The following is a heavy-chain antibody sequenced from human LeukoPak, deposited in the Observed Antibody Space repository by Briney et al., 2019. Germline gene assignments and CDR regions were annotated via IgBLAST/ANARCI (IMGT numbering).Heavy chain of an antibody. CDR1: GGTFSSYA. CDR3: ARRRAGPEGAFDL. Sequence: ASVKVSCKASGGTFSSYAISWVRQAPGQGLEWMGGIIPIFGTANYAQKFQGRVTITADKSTSTAYMELSSLRSEDTAVYYCARRRAGPEGAFDLWGQGTLVTVSS. D-gene: IGHD6-19*01. J-gene: IGHJ3*01. CDR2: IIPIFGTA. V-gene: IGHV1-69*06.